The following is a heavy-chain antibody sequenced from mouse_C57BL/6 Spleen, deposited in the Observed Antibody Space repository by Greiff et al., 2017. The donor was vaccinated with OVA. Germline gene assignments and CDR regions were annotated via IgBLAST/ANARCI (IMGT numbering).Heavy chain of an antibody. CDR2: IYPGSGNT. CDR3: AREDYYYGSDY. D-gene: IGHD1-1*01. Sequence: QVQLQQSGAELVRPGASVKLSCKASGYTFTDYYIHWVKQRPGQGLEWIARIYPGSGNTYYNEKFKGKATLTAEKSSSTAYMQLSSLTSEDSAVYFCAREDYYYGSDYWGQGTTLTVSS. CDR1: GYTFTDYY. J-gene: IGHJ2*01. V-gene: IGHV1-76*01.